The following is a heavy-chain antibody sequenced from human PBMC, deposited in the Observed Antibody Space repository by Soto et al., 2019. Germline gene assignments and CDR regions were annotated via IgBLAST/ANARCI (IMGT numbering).Heavy chain of an antibody. CDR3: ARSGSGSYCATLDY. CDR2: INWHGDNT. V-gene: IGHV3-20*04. CDR1: GFSFDDYG. J-gene: IGHJ4*02. Sequence: EVQLVESGGGVERPGGSLRLSCAASGFSFDDYGMSWVRQVPGKGLEWVSGINWHGDNTGYADSVEGRFTISRDSAKRSLYLQINYLRVEDTALYYCARSGSGSYCATLDYWGQGTLVTVSS. D-gene: IGHD1-26*01.